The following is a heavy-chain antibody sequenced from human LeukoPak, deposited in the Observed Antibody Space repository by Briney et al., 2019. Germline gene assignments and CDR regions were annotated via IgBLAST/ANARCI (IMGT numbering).Heavy chain of an antibody. J-gene: IGHJ4*02. CDR1: GFPVSNNY. CDR3: ARDYPDCSGGSCHYYFDY. V-gene: IGHV3-66*01. Sequence: GGSLRLSCAASGFPVSNNYMTWVRQAPGKGLEWVSLIYSGGDTYCADSVKGRFAISRDNSKNTLYLQMNSLRVEDTAMYFCARDYPDCSGGSCHYYFDYWGQGTPVTVSS. D-gene: IGHD2-15*01. CDR2: IYSGGDT.